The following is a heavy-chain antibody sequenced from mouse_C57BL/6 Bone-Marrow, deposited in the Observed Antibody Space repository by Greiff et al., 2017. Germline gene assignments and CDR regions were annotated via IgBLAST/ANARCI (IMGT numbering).Heavy chain of an antibody. Sequence: VKLQQPGAELVKPGASVKMSCKASGYTFTSYWITWVKQRPGQGLEWIGDIYPGSGSTNYNEKFKSKATLTVDTSSSTAYMQLSSLTSEDSAVYYCARPYYSNYWYFDVWGTGTTGTGSS. D-gene: IGHD2-5*01. J-gene: IGHJ1*03. CDR2: IYPGSGST. V-gene: IGHV1-55*01. CDR1: GYTFTSYW. CDR3: ARPYYSNYWYFDV.